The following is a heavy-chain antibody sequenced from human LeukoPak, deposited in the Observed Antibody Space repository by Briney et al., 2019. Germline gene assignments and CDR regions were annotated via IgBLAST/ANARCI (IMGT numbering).Heavy chain of an antibody. D-gene: IGHD3-16*02. Sequence: ASVKVSCKVSGCTLTEFSMHWVRQAPGKGLEWMGGFDPEDGETIYAQKFQGRVTMTEDTSTDTAYMQLSSLRSEDTAMYYCASRRHDYVWGSYRPTAEYFQHWGQGTLVTVSS. CDR2: FDPEDGET. CDR1: GCTLTEFS. J-gene: IGHJ1*01. V-gene: IGHV1-24*01. CDR3: ASRRHDYVWGSYRPTAEYFQH.